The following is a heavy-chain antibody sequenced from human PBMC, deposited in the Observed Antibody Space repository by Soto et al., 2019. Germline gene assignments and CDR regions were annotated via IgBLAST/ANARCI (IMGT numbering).Heavy chain of an antibody. V-gene: IGHV1-18*01. Sequence: ASVKVSCKASGYTFTSYGISWVRQAPGHGLEWMGWISAYNGNTNYAQKLQGRVTMTTDTSTSTAYMELRSLRSDDTAVYYCARDGGVYYGSGSPFDYWGQGTLVTVSS. CDR1: GYTFTSYG. CDR2: ISAYNGNT. J-gene: IGHJ4*02. D-gene: IGHD3-10*01. CDR3: ARDGGVYYGSGSPFDY.